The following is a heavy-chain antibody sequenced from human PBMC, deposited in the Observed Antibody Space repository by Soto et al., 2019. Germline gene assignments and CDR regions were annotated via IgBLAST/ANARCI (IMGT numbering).Heavy chain of an antibody. Sequence: QVQLQESGPGLVKPSQTLSLSCTVSGGSIRSGGCYWSWIRQHPGKGLEWIGYIYYSGSTYYNPSLKSRLCISIDTSNNQYSLNLTSVTAADTAVYYCGRLISDNWNYRPYYFDYWGQGTLVTVSS. CDR3: GRLISDNWNYRPYYFDY. CDR1: GGSIRSGGCY. J-gene: IGHJ4*02. D-gene: IGHD1-7*01. V-gene: IGHV4-31*03. CDR2: IYYSGST.